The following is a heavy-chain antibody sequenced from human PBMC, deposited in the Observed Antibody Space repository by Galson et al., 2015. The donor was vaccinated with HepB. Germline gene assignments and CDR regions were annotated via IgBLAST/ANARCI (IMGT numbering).Heavy chain of an antibody. V-gene: IGHV3-23*01. CDR3: AKGREADFYASSGPTFDY. CDR2: LSATGGVP. J-gene: IGHJ4*02. Sequence: SLRLSCAPSRFPFRNYAMTWVRQAPGRSLEWVSGLSATGGVPYYADPVKGRFTISRDNSKNTLFLQVNSLRVEDTARYYCAKGREADFYASSGPTFDYWGQGTLVTVSS. D-gene: IGHD3-22*01. CDR1: RFPFRNYA.